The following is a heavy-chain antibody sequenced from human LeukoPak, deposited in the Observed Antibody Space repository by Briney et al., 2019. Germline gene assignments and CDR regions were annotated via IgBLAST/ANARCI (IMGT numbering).Heavy chain of an antibody. CDR1: GRTFSSYA. Sequence: SSVKVSCKASGRTFSSYAISWVRQAPGQGLEWMGGIIPIFGTANYAQKFQGRVTITTDESTSTAYMELSSLRSEDTAVYYCARAESGDDYDSTGYYSLSLHYWAQGTLVTVSS. CDR2: IIPIFGTA. V-gene: IGHV1-69*05. J-gene: IGHJ4*02. D-gene: IGHD3-22*01. CDR3: ARAESGDDYDSTGYYSLSLHY.